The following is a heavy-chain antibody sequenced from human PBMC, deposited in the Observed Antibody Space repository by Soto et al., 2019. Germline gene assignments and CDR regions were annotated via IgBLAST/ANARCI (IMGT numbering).Heavy chain of an antibody. CDR2: IIPIFGTT. D-gene: IGHD3-10*01. CDR3: ARERDFGELSYDV. V-gene: IGHV1-69*01. CDR1: GDTFSNYA. J-gene: IGHJ4*02. Sequence: QVQLVQSGAEVKEPGSSVKVSCKASGDTFSNYAITWVRQAPGQGLEWMGAIIPIFGTTNNAQRFQGRVTMTADESTRTAYMELSSLRTDDTAVYFCARERDFGELSYDVWGQGTVVTVSS.